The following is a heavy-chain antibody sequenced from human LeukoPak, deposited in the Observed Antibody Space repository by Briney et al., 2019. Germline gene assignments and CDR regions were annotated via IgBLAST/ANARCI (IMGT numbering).Heavy chain of an antibody. D-gene: IGHD3-3*01. CDR2: ISSSSSYI. J-gene: IGHJ4*02. V-gene: IGHV3-21*01. CDR3: ARDPSLEWGWYFDY. Sequence: PGGSLRLSCAASGFTFSSYSMNWVRQAPGKGLEWVASISSSSSYIYYADSVKGRFTISRDNAKNSLYLQMNSLRAEDTAVYYCARDPSLEWGWYFDYWGQGTLVTVSS. CDR1: GFTFSSYS.